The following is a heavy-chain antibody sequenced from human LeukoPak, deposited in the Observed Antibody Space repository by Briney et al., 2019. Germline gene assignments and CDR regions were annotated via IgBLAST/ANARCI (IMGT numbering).Heavy chain of an antibody. CDR1: AFTFKTYT. D-gene: IGHD5-24*01. Sequence: GGSLRLSCVASAFTFKTYTLNWVRQTPGKGLEWVSYISTAGNLINYADSVRGRFTISRDNAKNSLYLYMSSLTPEDTAVNYCARTVEGHFDIRGQGTLVTVYS. J-gene: IGHJ4*02. V-gene: IGHV3-21*01. CDR2: ISTAGNLI. CDR3: ARTVEGHFDI.